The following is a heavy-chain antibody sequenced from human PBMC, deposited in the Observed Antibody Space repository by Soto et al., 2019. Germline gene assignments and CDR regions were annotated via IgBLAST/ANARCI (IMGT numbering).Heavy chain of an antibody. CDR2: IHNNGNT. D-gene: IGHD2-15*01. V-gene: IGHV4-59*01. Sequence: SETLSLTCTVSGGSISGYYWSWIRQPPGKGLEWIGYIHNNGNTNYNPSLKSRVTISVDTSKNQFSLKLFFVTAADTAVYYCARRSAVVAAGDAFDLWGQGTMVTVSS. CDR1: GGSISGYY. J-gene: IGHJ3*01. CDR3: ARRSAVVAAGDAFDL.